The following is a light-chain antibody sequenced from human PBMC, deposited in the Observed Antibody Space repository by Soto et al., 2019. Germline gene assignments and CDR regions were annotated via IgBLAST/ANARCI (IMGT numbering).Light chain of an antibody. CDR3: SSYAGINTDVV. V-gene: IGLV2-8*01. J-gene: IGLJ2*01. CDR1: SSDVGGYGY. CDR2: EVT. Sequence: QSVLTQPPSASGSPGQSVTISCTGTSSDVGGYGYVSWYQQHPGKAPKLMIFEVTKRASGVPNRFSGSKSGNTASLTVSGPQAEDEADYYCSSYAGINTDVVFGGGTKLTVL.